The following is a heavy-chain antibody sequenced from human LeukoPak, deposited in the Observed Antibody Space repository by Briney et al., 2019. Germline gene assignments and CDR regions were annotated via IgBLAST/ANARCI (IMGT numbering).Heavy chain of an antibody. Sequence: ASVKVSCKASGYTFTGYYMHWMRQAPGQGLEWMGWINPNSGGTNYAQKFQGRVTMTRDTSISTAYMELSRLRSDDTAVYYCARSFSSGEYCSSTSCAITTSLNWFDPWGQGTLVTVSS. CDR1: GYTFTGYY. D-gene: IGHD2-2*01. J-gene: IGHJ5*02. CDR3: ARSFSSGEYCSSTSCAITTSLNWFDP. CDR2: INPNSGGT. V-gene: IGHV1-2*02.